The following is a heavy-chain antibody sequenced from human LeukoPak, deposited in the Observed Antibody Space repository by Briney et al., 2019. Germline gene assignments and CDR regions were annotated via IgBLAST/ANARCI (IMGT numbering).Heavy chain of an antibody. V-gene: IGHV4-59*01. J-gene: IGHJ6*03. CDR1: GGSISSYY. CDR3: ARDKRNLEYSSSSGLYYYYMDV. D-gene: IGHD6-6*01. CDR2: IYYSGST. Sequence: PSETLSLTCTVSGGSISSYYWSWLRQPPGKGLEWIGYIYYSGSTNYNPSLKSRVTISVDTSKNQFSLKLSSVTAADTAVYYCARDKRNLEYSSSSGLYYYYMDVWGKGTTVTVSS.